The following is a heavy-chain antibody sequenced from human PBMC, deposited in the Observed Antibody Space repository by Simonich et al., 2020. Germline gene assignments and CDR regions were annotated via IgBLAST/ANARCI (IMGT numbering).Heavy chain of an antibody. Sequence: QVQLVQSGAEVKKPGASGKVSCKASGYTFTSYGISWVRQAPGQGREWRGWSSAYHGNQNYAHNHQGRVTMTTDTSTSTAYMGLRSLRSDDTAVYYCARASRGTWWYYYFDYWGQGTLVTVSS. CDR2: SSAYHGNQ. J-gene: IGHJ4*02. CDR1: GYTFTSYG. CDR3: ARASRGTWWYYYFDY. V-gene: IGHV1-18*01. D-gene: IGHD2-15*01.